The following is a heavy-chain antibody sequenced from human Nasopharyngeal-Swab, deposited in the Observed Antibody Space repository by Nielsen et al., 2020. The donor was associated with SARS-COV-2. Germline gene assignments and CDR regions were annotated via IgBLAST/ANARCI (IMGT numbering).Heavy chain of an antibody. CDR2: IYHSGST. J-gene: IGHJ4*02. V-gene: IGHV4-4*02. CDR3: ARVRWQWLVKDMKRNYLDY. D-gene: IGHD6-19*01. Sequence: SETLSLTCAVSGGSISSSNWWSWVRQSPGKGLEWIGEIYHSGSTNYNPSLKSRVTISVDKSKNQFSLKLSSVTAADTAVYYCARVRWQWLVKDMKRNYLDYWGQGTLVTVSS. CDR1: GGSISSSNW.